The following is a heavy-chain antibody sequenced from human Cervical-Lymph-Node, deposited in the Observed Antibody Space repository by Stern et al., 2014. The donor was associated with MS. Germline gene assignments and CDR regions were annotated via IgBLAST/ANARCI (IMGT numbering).Heavy chain of an antibody. CDR3: ATPSLHFY. D-gene: IGHD6-6*01. V-gene: IGHV1-8*01. CDR1: GYTFTDYD. Sequence: QVQLVQSGAEVKKPGASVVVSCKASGYTFTDYDITWVRQVPGQGLEWMAWINPKSGHTVSAEKFQARVTMTMNTSLRTAYMELSSLKSEDTAIYYCATPSLHFYWGQGTLITVSS. J-gene: IGHJ4*02. CDR2: INPKSGHT.